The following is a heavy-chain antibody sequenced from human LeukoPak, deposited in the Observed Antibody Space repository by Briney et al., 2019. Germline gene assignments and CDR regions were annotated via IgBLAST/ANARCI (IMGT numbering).Heavy chain of an antibody. CDR1: RFSFSTYW. J-gene: IGHJ4*02. Sequence: GGSLRLSCAASRFSFSTYWMSWVRQAPGKGLEWVAVISYDGSNKYYADSVKGRFTISRDNPRNTLHLQMNSLRAEDTALYSCAKASLRYFDWFSDYWGQGTLVTVSS. V-gene: IGHV3-30*18. CDR2: ISYDGSNK. D-gene: IGHD3-9*01. CDR3: AKASLRYFDWFSDY.